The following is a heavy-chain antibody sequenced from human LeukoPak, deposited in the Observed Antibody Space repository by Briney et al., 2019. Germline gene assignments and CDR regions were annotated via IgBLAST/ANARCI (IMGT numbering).Heavy chain of an antibody. CDR2: ISWDGTKK. J-gene: IGHJ5*02. V-gene: IGHV3-30-3*01. Sequence: GGSLRLSCAASGFTFRSHAMHWVRQAPGKGLEWVAFISWDGTKKSYGDSVKGRFTISRDNLKNTLYLHLDSLRVEDTAVYYCSRNPEMQYWFDPWGQGSLVSVSS. CDR3: SRNPEMQYWFDP. CDR1: GFTFRSHA.